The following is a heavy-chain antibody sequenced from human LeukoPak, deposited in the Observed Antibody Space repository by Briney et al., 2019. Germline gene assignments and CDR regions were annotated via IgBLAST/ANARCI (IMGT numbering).Heavy chain of an antibody. J-gene: IGHJ2*01. D-gene: IGHD3-10*01. V-gene: IGHV1-2*02. CDR1: GYTLTGYY. CDR2: MNPNSGDA. CDR3: ARDSGYYGSGSYSLGYWYFDL. Sequence: ASVKVSCKASGYTLTGYYTHWVRQAPGQGIEWMGWMNPNSGDAHYAQQFQGSVTMTRDTSTSTAYMELSNLRSDDTAVYYCARDSGYYGSGSYSLGYWYFDLWGRGTLVTVSS.